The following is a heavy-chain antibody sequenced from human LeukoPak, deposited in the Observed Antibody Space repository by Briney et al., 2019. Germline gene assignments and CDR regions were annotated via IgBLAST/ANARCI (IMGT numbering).Heavy chain of an antibody. V-gene: IGHV3-23*01. D-gene: IGHD6-19*01. CDR2: ISGSGGST. J-gene: IGHJ5*02. CDR1: GFTFSSYA. Sequence: TGGSLRLSCAASGFTFSSYAMSWVRQARGKGLEWVSAISGSGGSTYYADYVKGRFTISRDNSKNTLYLQMNSLRAEDTAVYYCANLGIAVANWFDPWGQGTLVTVSS. CDR3: ANLGIAVANWFDP.